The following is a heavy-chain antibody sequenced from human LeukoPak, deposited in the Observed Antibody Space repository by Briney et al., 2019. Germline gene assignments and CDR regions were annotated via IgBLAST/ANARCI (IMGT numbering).Heavy chain of an antibody. D-gene: IGHD3-10*01. CDR1: GYTLTELS. CDR3: ATAKRSFGELLYFGY. Sequence: ASVKVSCKVSGYTLTELSMHWVRQAPGKGLEWMGGFDPEDGKTIYAQKFQGRVTMTEDTSTDTAYMELSSLRSEDTAVYYCATAKRSFGELLYFGYWGQGTLVTVSS. V-gene: IGHV1-24*01. CDR2: FDPEDGKT. J-gene: IGHJ4*02.